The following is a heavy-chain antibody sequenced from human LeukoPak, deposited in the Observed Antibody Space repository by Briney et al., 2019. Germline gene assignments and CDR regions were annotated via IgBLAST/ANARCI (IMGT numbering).Heavy chain of an antibody. Sequence: GGSLRLSCAASGFAFISYSINWVRQAPGKGLEWVSSTSSSSDYIYYADSMKGRFSTSRDNAKNSLYLHMNSLRVEDTAMYYCARSMSGSRELWGQGTLVTVSP. D-gene: IGHD1-26*01. CDR1: GFAFISYS. CDR2: TSSSSDYI. V-gene: IGHV3-21*01. CDR3: ARSMSGSREL. J-gene: IGHJ4*02.